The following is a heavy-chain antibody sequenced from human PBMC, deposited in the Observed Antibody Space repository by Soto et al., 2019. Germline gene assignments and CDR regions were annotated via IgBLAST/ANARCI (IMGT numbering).Heavy chain of an antibody. D-gene: IGHD2-2*01. Sequence: SETLSRTCTVSGDSICSGYYWGWIRPAPGKGLEWIGSIYYSGTTYYNPSLKSRVTISVDTSKNQFSLKLSSVTAADTAVYYCARGVVPATMSILNWFDPWGQGTLVTVSS. CDR1: GDSICSGYY. V-gene: IGHV4-39*01. CDR2: IYYSGTT. J-gene: IGHJ5*02. CDR3: ARGVVPATMSILNWFDP.